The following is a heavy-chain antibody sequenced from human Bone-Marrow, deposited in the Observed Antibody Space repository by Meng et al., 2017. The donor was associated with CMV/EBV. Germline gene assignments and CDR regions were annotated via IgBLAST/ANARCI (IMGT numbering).Heavy chain of an antibody. V-gene: IGHV4-59*12. CDR2: IYYNGST. CDR1: GGSISSYY. J-gene: IGHJ5*02. CDR3: STYHCSSTTCSIP. Sequence: SETLSLTCTVSGGSISSYYWSWIRQPPGKGLEWIGYIYYNGSTNYNPSLKSRVTISVDTSKNQFSLKLSSVTAADTAVYYCSTYHCSSTTCSIPWGQGTLVTVSS. D-gene: IGHD2-2*01.